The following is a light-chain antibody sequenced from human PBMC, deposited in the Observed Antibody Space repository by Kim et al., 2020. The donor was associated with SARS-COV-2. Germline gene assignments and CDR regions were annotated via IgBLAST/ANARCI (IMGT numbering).Light chain of an antibody. CDR1: QSVSSN. CDR3: QKYNNWPHSIT. V-gene: IGKV3-15*01. J-gene: IGKJ5*01. CDR2: GAS. Sequence: EIVMTQSPATLSVSPGERATLSCRASQSVSSNLAWYQQKPGQAPRLLIYGASTRATGIPARFSGSGSGTEFTLTISSLQSEDFAVYYCQKYNNWPHSITFGQGTRLEIK.